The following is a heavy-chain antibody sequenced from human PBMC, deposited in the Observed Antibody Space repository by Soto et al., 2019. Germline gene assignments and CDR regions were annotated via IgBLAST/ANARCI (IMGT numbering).Heavy chain of an antibody. CDR3: ARERSHCSSPYFAY. D-gene: IGHD6-6*01. V-gene: IGHV3-30-3*01. J-gene: IGHJ4*02. Sequence: QVQLVESGGGVVQPGRSLRLSCAASGFTFSNYAMHWVRQAPGKGLEWVAVISYDGSNKYYADSVKGRFTISRDNSKNTVYLQMNSLRAEDTAVYYWARERSHCSSPYFAYWGQGTLVTFSS. CDR2: ISYDGSNK. CDR1: GFTFSNYA.